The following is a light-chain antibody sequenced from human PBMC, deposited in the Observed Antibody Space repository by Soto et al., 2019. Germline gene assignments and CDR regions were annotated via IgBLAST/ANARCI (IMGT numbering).Light chain of an antibody. V-gene: IGKV1-5*03. J-gene: IGKJ5*01. CDR3: QEYNAYSMT. CDR2: KAS. CDR1: QSISSW. Sequence: DIQMTPFPSTLSAYVGDRVTITCRASQSISSWLAWYQQKPGKAPKLLIYKASTLETGVPSRFSGSGSGTEFTLSISSLQPDDFGTYYCQEYNAYSMTFGQGTRLEIK.